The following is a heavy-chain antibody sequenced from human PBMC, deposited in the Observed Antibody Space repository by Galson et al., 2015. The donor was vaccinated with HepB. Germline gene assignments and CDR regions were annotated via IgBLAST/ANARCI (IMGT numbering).Heavy chain of an antibody. V-gene: IGHV3-23*01. CDR3: AKDPHYYDSSGYQDY. CDR1: GFTFSSYA. J-gene: IGHJ4*02. D-gene: IGHD3-22*01. CDR2: ISGSGGST. Sequence: SLRLSCAVSGFTFSSYAMSWVRQAPGKGLEWVSGISGSGGSTYYADSVKGRFTISRDNSKNTLSLQMNSLRAEDTAVYYCAKDPHYYDSSGYQDYWGQGTLVTVSS.